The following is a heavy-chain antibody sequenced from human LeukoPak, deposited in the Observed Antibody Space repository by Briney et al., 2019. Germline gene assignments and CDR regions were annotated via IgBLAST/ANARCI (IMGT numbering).Heavy chain of an antibody. V-gene: IGHV5-51*01. D-gene: IGHD1-26*01. J-gene: IGHJ4*02. Sequence: PGESLKISCKGSGYIFTNYWLGWVRQMPGKGLEWMGIIYAGDSGIRYTASFQGQVTISADKAISTAYLQWSSLRASDTAMYYCARGGGNYGGIDSWGQGTLVTVSS. CDR3: ARGGGNYGGIDS. CDR2: IYAGDSGI. CDR1: GYIFTNYW.